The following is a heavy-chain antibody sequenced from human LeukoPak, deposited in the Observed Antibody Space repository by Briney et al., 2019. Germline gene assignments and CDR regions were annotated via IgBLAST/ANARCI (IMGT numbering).Heavy chain of an antibody. Sequence: GSLRLSCAASGFTFSNYGMHWVRQAPGKGLEWVAVLSYDGSIKYYADSVKGRFTISRDNSKNTLYLQMNSLRAEDTAVYYCAEAKFMITFGVFDYWGQGTLVTVSS. CDR3: AEAKFMITFGVFDY. CDR2: LSYDGSIK. J-gene: IGHJ4*02. D-gene: IGHD3-16*01. V-gene: IGHV3-30*03. CDR1: GFTFSNYG.